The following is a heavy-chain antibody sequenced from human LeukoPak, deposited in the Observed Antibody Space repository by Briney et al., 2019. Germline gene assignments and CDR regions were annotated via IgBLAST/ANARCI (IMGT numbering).Heavy chain of an antibody. Sequence: SETLSLTCTVSGGSISNYYWTWIRQPPGKGLEWIGYIYFSGNTNYNPSLKSRVTISEDTSKKQSSLKLSSVTAADTAVYYCATSPGDLLYRWDYWGQGTLVTVFS. V-gene: IGHV4-59*01. CDR2: IYFSGNT. D-gene: IGHD3-10*01. CDR3: ATSPGDLLYRWDY. J-gene: IGHJ4*02. CDR1: GGSISNYY.